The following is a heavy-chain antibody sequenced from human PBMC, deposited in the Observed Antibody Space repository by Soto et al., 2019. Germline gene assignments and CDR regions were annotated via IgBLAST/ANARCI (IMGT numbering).Heavy chain of an antibody. CDR3: ARGSTSGWPADY. D-gene: IGHD6-19*01. CDR2: INAGNGDT. CDR1: GFTFTAHS. V-gene: IGHV1-3*01. J-gene: IGHJ4*01. Sequence: GIPAKPSCKASGFTFTAHSIHWARHAPGQRLEWMGWINAGNGDTDYSQKLQGRVTITRDTSASLAHMELTSLRSEDTAIYYCARGSTSGWPADYWGHGTLVTVSS.